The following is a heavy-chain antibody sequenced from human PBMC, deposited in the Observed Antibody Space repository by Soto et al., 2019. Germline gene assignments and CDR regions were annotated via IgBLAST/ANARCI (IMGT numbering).Heavy chain of an antibody. J-gene: IGHJ4*02. CDR1: GFTFSRYA. CDR3: ARDALY. Sequence: QVQLVESGGGVVQPGRSLRLSCAASGFTFSRYAMHWVRQAPGKGLEWVAVISYDGSNKYYADSVKGRFTISRDNSKNTLYLQMNSQRAEDTAVYYCARDALYWGQGTLVTVSS. V-gene: IGHV3-30-3*01. CDR2: ISYDGSNK.